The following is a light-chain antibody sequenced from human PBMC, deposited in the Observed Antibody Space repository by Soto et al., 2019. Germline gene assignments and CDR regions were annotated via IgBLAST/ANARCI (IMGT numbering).Light chain of an antibody. Sequence: EIVLTQSPGTLSFSPGERSTLSCMCSQSISSSYLAWYQQKLGQAPSLLIHSTSSRATGIPDRFSGSGSGTEFTLTISSLQPDDFATYYCQQYNSYPWTFGQGTKVDIK. CDR1: QSISSSY. J-gene: IGKJ1*01. CDR3: QQYNSYPWT. CDR2: STS. V-gene: IGKV3-20*01.